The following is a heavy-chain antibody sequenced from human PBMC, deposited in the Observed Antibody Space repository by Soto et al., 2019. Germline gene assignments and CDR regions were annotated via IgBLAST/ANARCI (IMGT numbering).Heavy chain of an antibody. CDR1: GFTFRSYA. D-gene: IGHD4-17*01. J-gene: IGHJ6*03. CDR3: TNRAGGDYDYYYYYMDV. V-gene: IGHV3-23*01. Sequence: GGSLRLSCAASGFTFRSYAMNWVRQAPGKGLEWVSVISNSGGSTNYADSVKGRFTISRDNAKNTVFLQMNSLRAEDTAVYYCTNRAGGDYDYYYYYMDVWGKGTTVTVSS. CDR2: ISNSGGST.